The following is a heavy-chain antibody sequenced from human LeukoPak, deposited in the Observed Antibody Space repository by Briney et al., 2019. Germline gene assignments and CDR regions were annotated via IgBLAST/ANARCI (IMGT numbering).Heavy chain of an antibody. Sequence: SETLSLTCTVSGGSISSSSYYWGWIRQPPGKGLEWIGSIYYSGSTYYNPSLKSRVTISVDTSKNQFSLKLSSVTAADTAVYYWAPGGKGRGYYFDYWGQGTLVTVSS. D-gene: IGHD3-10*01. CDR2: IYYSGST. CDR3: APGGKGRGYYFDY. V-gene: IGHV4-39*07. CDR1: GGSISSSSYY. J-gene: IGHJ4*02.